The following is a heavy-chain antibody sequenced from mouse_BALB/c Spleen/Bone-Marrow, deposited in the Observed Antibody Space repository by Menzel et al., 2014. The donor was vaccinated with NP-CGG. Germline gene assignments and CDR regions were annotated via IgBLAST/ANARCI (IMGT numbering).Heavy chain of an antibody. J-gene: IGHJ2*01. V-gene: IGHV7-3*02. Sequence: EVQLVESGGGLVQPAGSLRLSCATSGFTFTDYYMNWVRQPPGKALEWLGFIRNKANGYTTEYSASVKSRFTISRDNSQNILYLQMNTLRVDDSATYYCARDKGRVFFDYWGQGTTLTVSS. CDR3: ARDKGRVFFDY. CDR2: IRNKANGYTT. CDR1: GFTFTDYY.